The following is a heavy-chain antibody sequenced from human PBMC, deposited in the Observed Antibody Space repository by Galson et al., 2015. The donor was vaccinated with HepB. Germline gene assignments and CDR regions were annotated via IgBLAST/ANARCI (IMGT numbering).Heavy chain of an antibody. D-gene: IGHD5-12*01. V-gene: IGHV3-73*01. Sequence: SLRLSCAASGFTFSGSAMHWVRQASGKGLEWVGRIRSKANSYATAYAASVKGRFTISRDDSKNTAYLQMNSLKTEDTAVYYCTGSGYDWGEVDYWGQGTLVTVSS. J-gene: IGHJ4*02. CDR1: GFTFSGSA. CDR2: IRSKANSYAT. CDR3: TGSGYDWGEVDY.